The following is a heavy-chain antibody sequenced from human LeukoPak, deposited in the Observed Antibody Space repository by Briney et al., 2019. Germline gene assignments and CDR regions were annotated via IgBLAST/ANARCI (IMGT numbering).Heavy chain of an antibody. CDR1: GFTFSSYS. J-gene: IGHJ4*02. V-gene: IGHV3-21*01. CDR3: AKLLNDYGDYYFDS. Sequence: PGGSLRLSCAASGFTFSSYSMNWVRQAPGKGLEWVSSISSSSSYIYYADSVKGRFTISRDNAKNSLYLQMNSLRAEDTAVYYCAKLLNDYGDYYFDSWGQGALVTVSS. D-gene: IGHD4-17*01. CDR2: ISSSSSYI.